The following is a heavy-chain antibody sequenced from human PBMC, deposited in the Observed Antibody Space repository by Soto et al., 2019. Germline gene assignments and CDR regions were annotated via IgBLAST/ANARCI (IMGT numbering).Heavy chain of an antibody. CDR2: MYYSGST. J-gene: IGHJ5*02. CDR3: SRRAPEGFDP. Sequence: SETLSLTCNVSGGSISRSSYYWGWIRQPPGKGLEWIGSMYYSGSTYYNPSLKSRVTISIDTPKNQLSLKLTFVTAADTAVYYCSRRAPEGFDPWGQGTLVTVSS. CDR1: GGSISRSSYY. V-gene: IGHV4-39*01.